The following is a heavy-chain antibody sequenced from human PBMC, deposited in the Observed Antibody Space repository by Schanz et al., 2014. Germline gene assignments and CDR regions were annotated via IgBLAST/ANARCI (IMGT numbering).Heavy chain of an antibody. D-gene: IGHD3-3*01. CDR1: GFTFSSYA. CDR3: AKIWKAHHLTGRPGWSDGMDV. Sequence: VQLVESGGGVVQPGRSLRLSCAASGFTFSSYAVHWVPQAPDKGLVWVAVTSSDGSLKYYADSVTGRFTISGDNSKNTLFLQMNSLRVEDTAIYYCAKIWKAHHLTGRPGWSDGMDVWGQGTTV. V-gene: IGHV3-30*04. J-gene: IGHJ6*02. CDR2: TSSDGSLK.